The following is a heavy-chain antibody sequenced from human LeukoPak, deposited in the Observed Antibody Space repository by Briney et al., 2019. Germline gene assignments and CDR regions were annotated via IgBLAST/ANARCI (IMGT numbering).Heavy chain of an antibody. Sequence: GGSLRLSCAASGFTFTNYAMNWVRQAPGKRLEWVSTLCPSGADTYYADSVKGRFTISRDISKNTLYLQMNSLRAEDTAVYYCARRAYNWGAFDIWGQGTMVTVSS. CDR3: ARRAYNWGAFDI. CDR1: GFTFTNYA. D-gene: IGHD5-24*01. J-gene: IGHJ3*02. V-gene: IGHV3-23*01. CDR2: LCPSGADT.